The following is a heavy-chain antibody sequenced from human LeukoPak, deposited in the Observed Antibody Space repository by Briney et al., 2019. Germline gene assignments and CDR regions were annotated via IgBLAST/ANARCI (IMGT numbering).Heavy chain of an antibody. D-gene: IGHD2-8*01. CDR3: ARDCTNGVCYYY. V-gene: IGHV3-48*01. Sequence: GGSLRLSCAASGFTFSSYSMMWVRQAPGKGLEWVSYISSSSTTIHYADSVKGRFTISRDNAKNSVYLQMNSLRAEDTAVYYCARDCTNGVCYYYWGQGTLVTVSS. CDR1: GFTFSSYS. J-gene: IGHJ4*02. CDR2: ISSSSTTI.